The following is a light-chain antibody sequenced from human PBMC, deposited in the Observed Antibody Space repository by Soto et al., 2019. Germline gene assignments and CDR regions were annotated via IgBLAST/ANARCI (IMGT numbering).Light chain of an antibody. CDR1: QSVSSY. CDR3: QQRSNWPPPT. J-gene: IGKJ5*01. CDR2: DAS. Sequence: EIVLTQSPATLSLSPGERATLSCRASQSVSSYLAWYQQKPGQAPRLLIYDASNRATGIPARFSGSGSGTXFXXXXXXXEXEDFAVYYCQQRSNWPPPTFGQGTRLEIK. V-gene: IGKV3-11*01.